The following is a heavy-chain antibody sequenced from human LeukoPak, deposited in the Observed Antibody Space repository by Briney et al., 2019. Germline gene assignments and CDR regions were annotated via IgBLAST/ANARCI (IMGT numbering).Heavy chain of an antibody. CDR3: VREDSSGWYRDFDY. CDR1: GGSISSSSYY. CDR2: IYYSGST. V-gene: IGHV4-39*02. J-gene: IGHJ4*02. Sequence: PSETLSLTCTVSGGSISSSSYYWGWIRQPPGKGLEWIGSIYYSGSTYYNPSLKSRVTISVDTSKNQFSLKLSSVTAADTAVYYCVREDSSGWYRDFDYWGQGTLVTVSS. D-gene: IGHD6-19*01.